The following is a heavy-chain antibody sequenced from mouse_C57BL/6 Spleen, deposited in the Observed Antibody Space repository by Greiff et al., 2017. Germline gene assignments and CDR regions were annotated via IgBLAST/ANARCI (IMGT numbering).Heavy chain of an antibody. CDR2: ISSGSSTI. CDR3: ARRSSLYYYAMDY. CDR1: GFTFSDYG. V-gene: IGHV5-17*01. Sequence: DVHLVESGGGLVKPGGSLKLSCAASGFTFSDYGMHWVRQAPEKGLEWVAYISSGSSTIYYADTVKGRFTISRDNAKNTPFLQMTSLRSENTAMYYCARRSSLYYYAMDYWGQGTSVTVPS. D-gene: IGHD1-1*01. J-gene: IGHJ4*01.